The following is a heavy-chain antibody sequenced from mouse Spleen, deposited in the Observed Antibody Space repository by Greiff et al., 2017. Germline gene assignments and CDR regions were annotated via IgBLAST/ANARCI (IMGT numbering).Heavy chain of an antibody. CDR2: ISYDGSN. CDR1: GYSITSGYY. CDR3: ARDLLVYYGSSYYFDY. D-gene: IGHD1-1*01. V-gene: IGHV3-6*01. Sequence: EVQLQQSGPGLVKPSQSLSLTCSVTGYSITSGYYWNWIRQFPGNKLEWMGYISYDGSNNYNPSLKNRISITRDTSKNQFFLKLNSVTTEDTATYYCARDLLVYYGSSYYFDYWGQGTTLTVSS. J-gene: IGHJ2*01.